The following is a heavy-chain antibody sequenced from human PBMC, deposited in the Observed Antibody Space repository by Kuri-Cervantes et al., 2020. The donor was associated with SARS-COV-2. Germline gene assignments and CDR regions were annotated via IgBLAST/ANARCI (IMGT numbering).Heavy chain of an antibody. Sequence: ESLKISCTVSGGSISSSSYYWGWIRQPPGRGLEWIGSIYHSGSTYYNPSLKSRVTISVDTSKNQFSLKLSSVTAADTAVYYCARHNRHYDFWSGYSSPYNWFDPWGQGTLVTVSS. CDR1: GGSISSSSYY. V-gene: IGHV4-39*01. CDR3: ARHNRHYDFWSGYSSPYNWFDP. CDR2: IYHSGST. D-gene: IGHD3-3*01. J-gene: IGHJ5*02.